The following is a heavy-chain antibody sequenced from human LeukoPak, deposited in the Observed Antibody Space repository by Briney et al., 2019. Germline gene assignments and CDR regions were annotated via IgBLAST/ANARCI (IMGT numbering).Heavy chain of an antibody. CDR1: GYTFTGYY. J-gene: IGHJ5*02. D-gene: IGHD3-10*01. CDR2: INPNSGGT. CDR3: ARVSYGSGSYYKRVNWFDP. Sequence: GASVKVSCKASGYTFTGYYMHWVRQAPGQGLEWMGWINPNSGGTNYAQKFQGRVTMTRDTSISTAYMELSRLRSDDTPVYYCARVSYGSGSYYKRVNWFDPWGQGTLVTVSS. V-gene: IGHV1-2*02.